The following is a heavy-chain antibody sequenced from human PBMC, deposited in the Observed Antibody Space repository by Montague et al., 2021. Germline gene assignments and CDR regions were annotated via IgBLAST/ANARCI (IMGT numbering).Heavy chain of an antibody. CDR2: INYSGST. V-gene: IGHV4-39*01. CDR1: GGSISSSSYY. CDR3: ARHPVTPVAGTGKYYFDY. Sequence: SETLSLTCAVSGGSISSSSYYWDWICHPPGKGLESIGNINYSGSTYYNPSLKSRLTISVDTSKNQFSLKLSSVTAADTAVYYCARHPVTPVAGTGKYYFDYWGQGTLVTVSS. D-gene: IGHD6-19*01. J-gene: IGHJ4*02.